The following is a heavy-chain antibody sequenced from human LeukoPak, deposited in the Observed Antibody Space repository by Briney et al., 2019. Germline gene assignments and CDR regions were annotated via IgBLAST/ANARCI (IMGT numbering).Heavy chain of an antibody. J-gene: IGHJ4*02. CDR2: ISYDGSNK. D-gene: IGHD3-22*01. CDR1: GFTFSSYG. V-gene: IGHV3-30*18. Sequence: GGSLRLSCAASGFTFSSYGMHWVRRAPGKGLEGGAVISYDGSNKYYADSVKGRFTISRDNSKNTLYLQMNSLRAEDTAVYYCANSRYDSSGYYGIIGYWGQGTLVTVSS. CDR3: ANSRYDSSGYYGIIGY.